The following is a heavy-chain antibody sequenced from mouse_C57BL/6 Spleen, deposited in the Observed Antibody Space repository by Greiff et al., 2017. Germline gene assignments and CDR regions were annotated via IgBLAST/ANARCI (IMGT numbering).Heavy chain of an antibody. D-gene: IGHD1-1*01. CDR3: ARSITTVVAEYFDY. CDR1: GYAFSSSW. V-gene: IGHV1-82*01. CDR2: IYPGDGDT. J-gene: IGHJ2*01. Sequence: VQGVESGPELVKPGASVKISCKASGYAFSSSWMNWVKQRPGKGLEWIGRIYPGDGDTNYNGKFKGKATLTADKSSSTAYMQLSSLTSEDSAVYFCARSITTVVAEYFDYWGQGTTLTVSS.